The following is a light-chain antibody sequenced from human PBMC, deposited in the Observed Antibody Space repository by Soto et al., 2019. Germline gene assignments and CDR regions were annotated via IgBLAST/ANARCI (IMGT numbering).Light chain of an antibody. CDR1: QTVPSSY. J-gene: IGKJ5*01. CDR2: DAS. Sequence: EIVLTQSPGTLSLSPGERATLSCRASQTVPSSYLAWYQQRPGQAPRLLIYDASSRATGIPDRFSGSESGTDCTLTISSLEPEDYAVYYCQQYAWSPITFGQGTRREI. V-gene: IGKV3-20*01. CDR3: QQYAWSPIT.